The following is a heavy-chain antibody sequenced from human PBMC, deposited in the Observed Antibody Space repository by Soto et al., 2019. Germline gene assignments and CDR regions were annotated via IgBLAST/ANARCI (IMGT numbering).Heavy chain of an antibody. J-gene: IGHJ4*02. V-gene: IGHV3-30*18. D-gene: IGHD6-13*01. CDR3: VKDRLAAIYRFDT. CDR1: GFLFNNYV. CDR2: ISSDGSDT. Sequence: GGSLRRSCAASGFLFNNYVMHWVRQAPGKGLEWVAVISSDGSDTYYGDSAKGRFTISRDNSKKILFLETPSVTFEDTGVYYCVKDRLAAIYRFDTWGQGTLVTVPQ.